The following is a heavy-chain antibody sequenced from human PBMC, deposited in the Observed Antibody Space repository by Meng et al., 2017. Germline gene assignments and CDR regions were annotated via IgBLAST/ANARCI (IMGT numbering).Heavy chain of an antibody. Sequence: LVERGGGRVQAGGSLILSCAASGFTFRSYSMNWVRQAPGKGLEWVSSISSSSSYIYYADSVKGRFTISRDNAKNSLYLQMNSLRAEDTAVYYCASALGRPYWGQGTLVTVSS. J-gene: IGHJ4*02. V-gene: IGHV3-21*01. CDR3: ASALGRPY. CDR2: ISSSSSYI. CDR1: GFTFRSYS. D-gene: IGHD3-16*01.